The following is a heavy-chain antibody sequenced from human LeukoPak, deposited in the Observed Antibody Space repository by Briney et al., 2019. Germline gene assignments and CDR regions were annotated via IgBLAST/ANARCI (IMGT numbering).Heavy chain of an antibody. CDR1: SGSISSDY. J-gene: IGHJ4*02. CDR2: ISYSGGT. CDR3: ARGLSSRWRGPYFDY. V-gene: IGHV4-59*01. Sequence: SETLSLTCTVSSGSISSDYWSWIRQPPGKGLEWIGNISYSGGTNYNPSLKSRVTISLDTSKNQFSLKLASVTAADTAVYYCARGLSSRWRGPYFDYWGQGTLVTVSS. D-gene: IGHD4-23*01.